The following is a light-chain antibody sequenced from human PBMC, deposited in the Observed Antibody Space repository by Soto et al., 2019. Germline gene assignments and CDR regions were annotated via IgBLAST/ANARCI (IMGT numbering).Light chain of an antibody. CDR3: SSYTISNPYV. J-gene: IGLJ1*01. CDR1: SSDVGGYNY. V-gene: IGLV2-14*01. Sequence: QSVLTQPASVSGSPGQSITISCTGTSSDVGGYNYVSWYQHHPGKVPKIIIYAVSNRPSGVSNRFSGSKSGNTASLTISGLQAEGEADYYRSSYTISNPYVFGTGTKVTVL. CDR2: AVS.